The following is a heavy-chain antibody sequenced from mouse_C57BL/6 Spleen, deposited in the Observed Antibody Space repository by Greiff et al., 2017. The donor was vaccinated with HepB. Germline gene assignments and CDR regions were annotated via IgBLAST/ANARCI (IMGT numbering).Heavy chain of an antibody. CDR1: GYSITSGYY. Sequence: EVKLMESGPGLVKPSQSLSLTCSVTGYSITSGYYWNWIRQFPGNKLEWMGYISYDGSNNYNPSLKNRISITRDTSKNQFFLKLNSVTTEDTATYYCARAPDYYGSSYGWYFDVWGTGTTVTVSS. V-gene: IGHV3-6*01. CDR3: ARAPDYYGSSYGWYFDV. J-gene: IGHJ1*03. D-gene: IGHD1-1*01. CDR2: ISYDGSN.